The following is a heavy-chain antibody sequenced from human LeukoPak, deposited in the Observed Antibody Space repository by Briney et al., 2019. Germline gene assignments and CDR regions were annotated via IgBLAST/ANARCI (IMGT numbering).Heavy chain of an antibody. J-gene: IGHJ6*03. Sequence: ASVKVSCKASGYTFTTYNINWVRQAPGQGLEWMGWISGYNGNTNYAQKLQGRVTMTTDTSTSTAYMELRSLKSDDTAVYYCARGLLERRGAHYYYMDVWGKGTTVTVSS. CDR2: ISGYNGNT. D-gene: IGHD1-1*01. V-gene: IGHV1-18*01. CDR1: GYTFTTYN. CDR3: ARGLLERRGAHYYYMDV.